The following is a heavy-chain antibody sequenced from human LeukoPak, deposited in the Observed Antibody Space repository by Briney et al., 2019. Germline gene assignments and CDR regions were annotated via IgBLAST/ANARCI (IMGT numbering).Heavy chain of an antibody. D-gene: IGHD6-6*01. CDR2: INHSGST. Sequence: PSESLSLTCAVYGGSFSGYYWSWIRQPPGKGLECNGEINHSGSTNYNPSLKSRVTISVDTSKNQFSLKLSSVTAADTAVYYCARVRRQLRVYYYYYMDVWGQGTLVTVSS. CDR1: GGSFSGYY. J-gene: IGHJ6*03. CDR3: ARVRRQLRVYYYYYMDV. V-gene: IGHV4-34*01.